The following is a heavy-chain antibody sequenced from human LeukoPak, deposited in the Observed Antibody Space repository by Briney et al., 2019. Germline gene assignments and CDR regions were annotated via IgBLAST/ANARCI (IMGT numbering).Heavy chain of an antibody. D-gene: IGHD6-19*01. J-gene: IGHJ4*02. Sequence: GESLKISCNASGYNFNTYWIGWVRQMTGKGLEWMGIIYPGDSDTTYGPSFQGQVTISADKSISTAYLQWSSLKASDTAMYYCGRIGCVGKYSSRMFYFEYWGQGTLVTVAS. CDR3: GRIGCVGKYSSRMFYFEY. CDR2: IYPGDSDT. CDR1: GYNFNTYW. V-gene: IGHV5-51*01.